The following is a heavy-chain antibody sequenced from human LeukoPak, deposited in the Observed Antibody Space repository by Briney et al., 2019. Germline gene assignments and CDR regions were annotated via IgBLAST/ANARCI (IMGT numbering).Heavy chain of an antibody. D-gene: IGHD1-14*01. Sequence: SVKVSCKASGGTFSSYAISWVRQAPGQGLEWMGGIIPIFGTANYAQKFQGRVTITTDESTSTAYMELSSLRSDDTAVYYCARYENSRKAFDIWGQGTMVTVSA. CDR1: GGTFSSYA. J-gene: IGHJ3*02. CDR2: IIPIFGTA. V-gene: IGHV1-69*05. CDR3: ARYENSRKAFDI.